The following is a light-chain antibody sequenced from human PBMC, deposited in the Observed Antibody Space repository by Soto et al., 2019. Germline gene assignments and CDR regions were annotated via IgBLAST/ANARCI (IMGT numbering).Light chain of an antibody. Sequence: QSVLAQPPSASGAPGQSVTISCSGTNSDVGGYNYVSWHQQHPGKAPKLMIYEVSKRPSGVPDRFSGSKSGNTASLIVSGLQAYDEDDYSCNSNSARNHHVVRPGTKVPVL. CDR3: NSNSARNHHV. CDR2: EVS. CDR1: NSDVGGYNY. J-gene: IGLJ1*01. V-gene: IGLV2-8*01.